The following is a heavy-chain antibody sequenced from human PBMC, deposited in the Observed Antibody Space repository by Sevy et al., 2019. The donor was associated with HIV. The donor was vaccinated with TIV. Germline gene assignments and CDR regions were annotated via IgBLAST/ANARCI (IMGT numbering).Heavy chain of an antibody. J-gene: IGHJ5*02. CDR1: GGSISSSSSY. D-gene: IGHD6-13*01. Sequence: SETLSLTCTVSGGSISSSSSYWGWIRQPPGKPLEWIGSVHYSGSTYYNPSLKSRVTISVGTSESQFSLSLSSVTAADTAVYYCATYIAAVGSNWFDPWGQGTLVTVSS. CDR2: VHYSGST. CDR3: ATYIAAVGSNWFDP. V-gene: IGHV4-39*01.